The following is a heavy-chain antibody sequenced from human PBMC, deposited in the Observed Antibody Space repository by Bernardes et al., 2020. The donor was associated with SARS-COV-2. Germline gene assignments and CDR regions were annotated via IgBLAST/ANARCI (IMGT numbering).Heavy chain of an antibody. Sequence: GGSRTLSCTASGFTASSKGIHRVRQSRGKGLEWVAVISYDGSNKYYADSVKGRFTISRDNCKNTLYLQMNSLCAEDTAVYYCAKDLGASLYYYYGMDVWGQGTTVTVSS. J-gene: IGHJ6*02. D-gene: IGHD3-16*01. CDR1: GFTASSKG. CDR3: AKDLGASLYYYYGMDV. V-gene: IGHV3-30*18. CDR2: ISYDGSNK.